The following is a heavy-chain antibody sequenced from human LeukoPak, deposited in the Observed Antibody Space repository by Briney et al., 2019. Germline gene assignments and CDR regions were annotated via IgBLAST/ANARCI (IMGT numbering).Heavy chain of an antibody. CDR1: GGSISSGSYY. CDR2: IYTSGST. Sequence: PSQTLSLTCTLSGGSISSGSYYWSWIRQPAGKGLEWIGRIYTSGSTNYNPSLKSRVTISVDTSKNQFSLKLSSVTAADTAVYYCARAPPKDYDFDYWGQGTLVTVSS. J-gene: IGHJ4*02. D-gene: IGHD3-16*01. CDR3: ARAPPKDYDFDY. V-gene: IGHV4-61*02.